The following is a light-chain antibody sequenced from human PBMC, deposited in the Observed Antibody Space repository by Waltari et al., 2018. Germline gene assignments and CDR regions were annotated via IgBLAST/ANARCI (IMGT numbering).Light chain of an antibody. CDR3: SSYAGSTL. J-gene: IGLJ2*01. CDR1: SSDVGGHNY. CDR2: EVS. Sequence: QSALTQPPSASGSPGQSVTIPCTGTSSDVGGHNYVSWYQQHPGKAPKLMIYEVSKRPSGVPDRFSGSKSGNTASLTVSGLQAEDEADYYCSSYAGSTLFGGGTKLTVL. V-gene: IGLV2-8*01.